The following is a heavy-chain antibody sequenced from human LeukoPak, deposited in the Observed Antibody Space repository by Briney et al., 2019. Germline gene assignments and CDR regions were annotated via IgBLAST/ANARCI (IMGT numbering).Heavy chain of an antibody. Sequence: GGSLRLSCAASGFTFSSYEMNWVRPAPGKGLEWVSYISSSGSTIYYADSVKGRFTISRDNAKNSLYLQMNSLRAEDTAVYYCAREYYYDSSGTFDYWGQGTLVTVSS. V-gene: IGHV3-48*03. CDR2: ISSSGSTI. CDR1: GFTFSSYE. D-gene: IGHD3-22*01. CDR3: AREYYYDSSGTFDY. J-gene: IGHJ4*02.